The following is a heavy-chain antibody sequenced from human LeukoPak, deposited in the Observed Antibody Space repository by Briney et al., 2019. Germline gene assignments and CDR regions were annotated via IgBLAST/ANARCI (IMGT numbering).Heavy chain of an antibody. CDR1: GYTFTSYW. CDR2: IYPGDSDT. V-gene: IGHV5-51*01. J-gene: IGHJ4*02. D-gene: IGHD5-18*01. Sequence: GESLKISCKGSGYTFTSYWIGWVRQMPGKGLEWMGIIYPGDSDTRYSPSFQGQVTISADKSISTAYLQWSSLKASDTAMYYCARLVSGGYSYGYPVGFWGQGTLVTVSS. CDR3: ARLVSGGYSYGYPVGF.